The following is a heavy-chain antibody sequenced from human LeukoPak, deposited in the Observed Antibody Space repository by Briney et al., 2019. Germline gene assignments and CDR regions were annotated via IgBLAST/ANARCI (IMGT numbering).Heavy chain of an antibody. D-gene: IGHD5-12*01. CDR1: GFTFSSYA. V-gene: IGHV3-23*01. CDR2: ISGSGGST. CDR3: AKDLGRLRLAPFDY. J-gene: IGHJ4*02. Sequence: GGSLRLSCAASGFTFSSYAMSWVRQAPGKGLEWVSAISGSGGSTYYADSVKGRFTISRDNSKNTLYLQINSLRAEDTAVYYCAKDLGRLRLAPFDYWGQGTLVTVSS.